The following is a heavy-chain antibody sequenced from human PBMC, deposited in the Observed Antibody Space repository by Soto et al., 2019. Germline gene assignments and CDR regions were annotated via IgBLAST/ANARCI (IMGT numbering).Heavy chain of an antibody. J-gene: IGHJ4*02. CDR1: GFSVSANY. CDR3: AKDRNYPRDQFHY. CDR2: IHGGGNT. V-gene: IGHV3-53*01. D-gene: IGHD1-7*01. Sequence: GGSLRLSCVASGFSVSANYMTWMRQAPGKGLEWVSVIHGGGNTYYADSVKGRSTISRDNSKNTIFLHMDSLRAEDTAVYYCAKDRNYPRDQFHYWGQGTLVTVSS.